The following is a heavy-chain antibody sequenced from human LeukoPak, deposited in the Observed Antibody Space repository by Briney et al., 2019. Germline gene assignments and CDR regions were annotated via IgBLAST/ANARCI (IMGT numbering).Heavy chain of an antibody. D-gene: IGHD6-19*01. J-gene: IGHJ4*02. CDR2: ISGSSSYI. CDR3: ARDGRIAVAGTVLDY. Sequence: GGSLRLSCAASGFTFSTYNMNWVRQAPGKGLEWVSSISGSSSYIYYADSVKGRFTISRDNAKNSLYLQMNSLRAEDTAVYYCARDGRIAVAGTVLDYWGQGTLVTVSS. CDR1: GFTFSTYN. V-gene: IGHV3-21*01.